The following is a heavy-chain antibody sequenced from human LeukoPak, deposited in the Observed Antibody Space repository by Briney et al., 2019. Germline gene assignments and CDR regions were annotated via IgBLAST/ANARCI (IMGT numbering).Heavy chain of an antibody. J-gene: IGHJ6*03. CDR3: ARDYNYYYYYMDV. CDR2: ISSSGSTI. CDR1: GFTFSSYS. Sequence: GGSLRLSCAASGFTFSSYSMNWVRQAPGKGLEWVSYISSSGSTIYYADSVKGRFTISRDNAKNSLYLQMNSLRAEDTAVYYCARDYNYYYYYMDVWGKGTTVTISS. V-gene: IGHV3-48*04. D-gene: IGHD4-11*01.